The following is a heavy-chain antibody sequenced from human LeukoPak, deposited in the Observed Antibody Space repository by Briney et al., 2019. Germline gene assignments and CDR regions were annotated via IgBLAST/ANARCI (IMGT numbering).Heavy chain of an antibody. CDR2: INHSGST. CDR1: GGSFSGYY. D-gene: IGHD6-19*01. J-gene: IGHJ5*02. CDR3: ARANRIAVAGTVFYWFDP. Sequence: SETLSLTCAVYGGSFSGYYWSWIRQPPGKGLEWIGEINHSGSTNYNPSLKSRVTISVDTSKNQFSLKLSSVIAADTAVYYCARANRIAVAGTVFYWFDPWGQGTLVTVSS. V-gene: IGHV4-34*01.